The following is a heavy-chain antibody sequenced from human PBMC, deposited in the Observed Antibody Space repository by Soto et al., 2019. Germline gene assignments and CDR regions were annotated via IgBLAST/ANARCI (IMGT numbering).Heavy chain of an antibody. V-gene: IGHV3-23*01. CDR1: GFTFSSYA. CDR2: ISGSGGST. Sequence: GGSLRLSCAASGFTFSSYAMSWVRQAPGKGLEWVSAISGSGGSTYYADSVKGRLTISRDNSKNTLYLQMNSLRAEDTAVYYCAKGDGGGDCYYDYWGQGTLVTVSS. CDR3: AKGDGGGDCYYDY. J-gene: IGHJ4*02. D-gene: IGHD2-21*02.